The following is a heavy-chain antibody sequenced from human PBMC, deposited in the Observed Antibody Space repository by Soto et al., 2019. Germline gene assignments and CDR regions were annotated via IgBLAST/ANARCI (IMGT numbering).Heavy chain of an antibody. V-gene: IGHV1-69*13. J-gene: IGHJ6*02. Sequence: SVKVSCKASGGTFSSYAISWVRQAPGQGLEWMGGIIPIFGTANYAQKFQGRVTITADESTSTAYMELSSLRSEDTAVYYCARAPILRGYSYYGMDVWGQGTTVTVSS. CDR1: GGTFSSYA. D-gene: IGHD5-18*01. CDR3: ARAPILRGYSYYGMDV. CDR2: IIPIFGTA.